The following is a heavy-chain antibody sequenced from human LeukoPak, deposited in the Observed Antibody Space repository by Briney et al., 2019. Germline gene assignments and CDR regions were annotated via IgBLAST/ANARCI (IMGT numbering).Heavy chain of an antibody. V-gene: IGHV3-21*01. CDR2: ISSSSSYI. CDR1: GFTFSSYS. J-gene: IGHJ4*02. CDR3: ARADAAADYFDY. D-gene: IGHD6-25*01. Sequence: GGSLRLSCAASGFTFSSYSMNWVRQAPGKGLEWVSSISSSSSYIYYADSVKGRFTISRDNAKNSLYLQMNSLRAEDTAVYYCARADAAADYFDYWGQGTLVTVSS.